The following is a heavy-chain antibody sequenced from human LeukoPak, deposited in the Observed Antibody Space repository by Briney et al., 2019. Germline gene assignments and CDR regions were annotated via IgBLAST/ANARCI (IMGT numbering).Heavy chain of an antibody. Sequence: GGSLRLSCAASGFTFDDYAMHWVRQAPGKGLEWVSGISWNSGDIGYADSVKGRFTISRDNAKNSLYLQMNSLRAEDTAVYYCARHGTDSSAIAAGWGQGTLVTVSS. CDR3: ARHGTDSSAIAAG. V-gene: IGHV3-9*01. D-gene: IGHD6-19*01. CDR2: ISWNSGDI. J-gene: IGHJ4*02. CDR1: GFTFDDYA.